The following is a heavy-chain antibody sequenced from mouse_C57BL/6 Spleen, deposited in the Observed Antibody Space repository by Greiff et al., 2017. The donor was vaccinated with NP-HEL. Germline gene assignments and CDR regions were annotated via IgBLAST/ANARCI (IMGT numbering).Heavy chain of an antibody. V-gene: IGHV1-80*01. CDR1: GYAFSSYW. CDR2: IYPGDGDT. CDR3: AREYGNDYFDY. Sequence: LVESGAELVKPGASVKISCKASGYAFSSYWMNWVKQRPGKGLEWIGQIYPGDGDTNYNGKFKGKATLTADKSSSTAYMQLSSLTSEDSAVYFCAREYGNDYFDYWGQGTTLTVSS. D-gene: IGHD2-10*02. J-gene: IGHJ2*01.